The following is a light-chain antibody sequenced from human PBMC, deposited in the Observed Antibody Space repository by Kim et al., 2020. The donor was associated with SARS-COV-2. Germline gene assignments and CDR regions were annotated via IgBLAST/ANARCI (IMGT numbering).Light chain of an antibody. CDR3: SSYSRNTLI. V-gene: IGLV2-14*03. CDR2: DVS. J-gene: IGLJ2*01. Sequence: QSALTQPASVSGSPGQSITISCTGTGSDVGANNYVSWYQQYPGKAPKLMIYDVSNRPSGVSDRFSGSKSGNTAPLTISGLQAEDEADYYCSSYSRNTLIFGAGTQLTVL. CDR1: GSDVGANNY.